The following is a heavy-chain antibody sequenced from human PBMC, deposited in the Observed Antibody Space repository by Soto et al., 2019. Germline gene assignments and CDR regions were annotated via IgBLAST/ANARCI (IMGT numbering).Heavy chain of an antibody. J-gene: IGHJ4*02. Sequence: EVQLVESGGGLVKPGVSLRLSCAASGFTFRTYSMNWVRQAPGKGLEWVSLISSSSSYIYYADSLKGRFTISRDNAKNSLYLEMNNLRAEDTAVYYCARFVSATAINDHWGQGTLVTVSS. D-gene: IGHD2-21*02. CDR2: ISSSSSYI. CDR3: ARFVSATAINDH. CDR1: GFTFRTYS. V-gene: IGHV3-21*01.